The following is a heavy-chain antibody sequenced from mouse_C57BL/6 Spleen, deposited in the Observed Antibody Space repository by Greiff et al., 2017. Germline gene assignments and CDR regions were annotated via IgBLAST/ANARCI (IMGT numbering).Heavy chain of an antibody. D-gene: IGHD2-1*01. CDR3: ARSGGNYHYYAMDY. Sequence: QVQLQQPGAELVMPGASVKLSCKASGYTFTSYWMHWVKQRPGQGLEWIGDIDPSDSYTNYNQKFKGKSALTVDKSSSTAYMQLSSLTSEDSAVYYCARSGGNYHYYAMDYWGQGTSVTVSS. J-gene: IGHJ4*01. V-gene: IGHV1-69*01. CDR2: IDPSDSYT. CDR1: GYTFTSYW.